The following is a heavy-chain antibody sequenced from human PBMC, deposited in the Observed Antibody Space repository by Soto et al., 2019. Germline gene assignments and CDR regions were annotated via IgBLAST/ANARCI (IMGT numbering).Heavy chain of an antibody. Sequence: LRLSCAASGFTFSSYWMHWVRQAPGKGLVWVSRINSDGSSTSYADSVKGRFTISRDNAKNTLYLQMNSLRAEDTAVYYCARSFLRYYDFWSGYSEYNWFDPWGQGTLVTVSS. CDR3: ARSFLRYYDFWSGYSEYNWFDP. J-gene: IGHJ5*02. CDR2: INSDGSST. D-gene: IGHD3-3*01. CDR1: GFTFSSYW. V-gene: IGHV3-74*01.